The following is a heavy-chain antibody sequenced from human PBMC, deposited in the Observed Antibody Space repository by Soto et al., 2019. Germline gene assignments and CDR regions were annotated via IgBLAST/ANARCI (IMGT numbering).Heavy chain of an antibody. V-gene: IGHV5-51*01. CDR2: IYPGDSDA. CDR1: GYSFTTYW. D-gene: IGHD6-13*01. Sequence: LGESLKISCKGSGYSFTTYWIGWVRQMPGEGLEWMGIIYPGDSDARYSPSFQGHVTISADKSISTAYLQWSSLKASDTAMYYCARHYSSSWDGFDYWGQGTLVTVPQ. CDR3: ARHYSSSWDGFDY. J-gene: IGHJ4*02.